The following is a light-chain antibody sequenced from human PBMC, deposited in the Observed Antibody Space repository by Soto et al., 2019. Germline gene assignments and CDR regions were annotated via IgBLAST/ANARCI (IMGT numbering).Light chain of an antibody. CDR3: SSYTSSSVV. CDR2: DVS. J-gene: IGLJ2*01. Sequence: QSALTQPASVSGSPGQSITISCTGTSSDVGTYNYVSWYQQHPGKAPKLIIYDVSTRPSGLSNRFSGSKSGNTASLTISGLQAEDEADYYCSSYTSSSVVFGGGTKLTVL. V-gene: IGLV2-14*01. CDR1: SSDVGTYNY.